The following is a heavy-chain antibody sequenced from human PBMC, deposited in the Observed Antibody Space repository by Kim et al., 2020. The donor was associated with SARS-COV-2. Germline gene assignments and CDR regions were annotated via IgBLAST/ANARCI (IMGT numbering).Heavy chain of an antibody. CDR1: GYTFSTYY. Sequence: ASVKVSCKASGYTFSTYYIYWVRQAPGQGLEWVGRLNPNSGVTDYPQKFQGRVTLTRDKATATAYMKLNSLMFNDTAVYFCARGIYDFQMRGAFDIWGQG. J-gene: IGHJ3*02. V-gene: IGHV1-2*06. CDR3: ARGIYDFQMRGAFDI. D-gene: IGHD3-3*01. CDR2: LNPNSGVT.